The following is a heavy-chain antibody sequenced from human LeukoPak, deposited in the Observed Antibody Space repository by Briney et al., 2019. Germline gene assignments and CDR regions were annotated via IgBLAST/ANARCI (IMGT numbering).Heavy chain of an antibody. V-gene: IGHV4-59*08. CDR3: ASSFVARGGVFDY. CDR2: ISYRGNT. J-gene: IGHJ4*02. CDR1: RGSISPYF. Sequence: PSETLSLTCTVSRGSISPYFWSWIRQPPGKGLEWIGYISYRGNTNYNPSLKSRVSLSLDTSKSQFSLKVNSVTAADTAVYYCASSFVARGGVFDYWGQGTLVTVSS. D-gene: IGHD2-15*01.